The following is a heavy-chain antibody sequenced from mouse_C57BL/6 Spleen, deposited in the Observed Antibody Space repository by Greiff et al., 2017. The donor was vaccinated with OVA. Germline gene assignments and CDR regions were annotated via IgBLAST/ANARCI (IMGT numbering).Heavy chain of an antibody. J-gene: IGHJ4*01. Sequence: VQLKQSGTVLARPGASVKMSCKTSGYTFTSYWMHWVKQRPGQGLEWIGAIYPGNSDTSYNQKFEGKAKLTAVTSASTAYMELSSLTNEDSAVYYCTRGREGDAMDYWGQGTSVTVSS. CDR3: TRGREGDAMDY. CDR1: GYTFTSYW. V-gene: IGHV1-5*01. CDR2: IYPGNSDT.